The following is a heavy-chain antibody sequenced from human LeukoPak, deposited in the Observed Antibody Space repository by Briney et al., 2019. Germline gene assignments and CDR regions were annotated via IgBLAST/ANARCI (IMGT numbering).Heavy chain of an antibody. Sequence: PGGSLRLSYAASGFTFSLYAMNWVRQAPGKCLELVSFIDSGSDDIHHADSVRGRFTISRDNAKNTLYLEMKSLRGEDSAVYYCARDTYQPSLIDYWGQGTLVTVSS. CDR2: IDSGSDDI. J-gene: IGHJ4*02. CDR1: GFTFSLYA. D-gene: IGHD2-2*01. V-gene: IGHV3-21*05. CDR3: ARDTYQPSLIDY.